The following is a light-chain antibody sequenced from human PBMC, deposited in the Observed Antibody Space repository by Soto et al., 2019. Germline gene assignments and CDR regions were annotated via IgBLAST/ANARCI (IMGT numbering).Light chain of an antibody. Sequence: IELTQSPGTLSLSPGERATLSCRASQSVSSSYLAWYQQKPGQAPRLLIYGASSKATGIPDRFSGSGSGTDFTLTISRLEPEDFAVYYCQQYGSSPVTFGPGTKVDIK. CDR2: GAS. CDR1: QSVSSSY. CDR3: QQYGSSPVT. J-gene: IGKJ3*01. V-gene: IGKV3-20*01.